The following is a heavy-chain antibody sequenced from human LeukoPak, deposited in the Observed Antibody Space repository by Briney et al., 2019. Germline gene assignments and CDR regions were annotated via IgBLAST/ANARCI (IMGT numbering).Heavy chain of an antibody. D-gene: IGHD2-2*01. CDR2: ISGSGAST. J-gene: IGHJ5*02. CDR1: GFTFSSFA. Sequence: GGSLRLSCAASGFTFSSFAMTWVRQAPGKGLEWVSGISGSGASTYYADSVKGRFTISRDNSKNTLYLQMNSLRAEDTAVYYWAKSPVYCSSISCYENWFDPWGQGTLVTVSS. CDR3: AKSPVYCSSISCYENWFDP. V-gene: IGHV3-23*01.